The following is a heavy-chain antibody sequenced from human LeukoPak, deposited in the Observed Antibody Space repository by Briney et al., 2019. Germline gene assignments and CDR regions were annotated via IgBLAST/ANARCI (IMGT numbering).Heavy chain of an antibody. V-gene: IGHV3-53*05. D-gene: IGHD4-17*01. CDR3: ARAVGRSTVTTPDY. Sequence: GGSLRLSCAASGFTVSSNYMSWVRQAPGKGLEWVSVIYSGGSTYYADSVKGRFTISRDNSKNTLYLQMNSLRAEDTAVYYCARAVGRSTVTTPDYWGQGTLVTVSS. CDR2: IYSGGST. J-gene: IGHJ4*02. CDR1: GFTVSSNY.